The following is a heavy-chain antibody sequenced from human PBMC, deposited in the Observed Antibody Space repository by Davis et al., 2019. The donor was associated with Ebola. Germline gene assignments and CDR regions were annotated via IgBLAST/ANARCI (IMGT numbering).Heavy chain of an antibody. CDR3: ASLSTVTTPFDY. Sequence: GESLKISCAASGFTFSSYAMSWVRQAPGKGLEWVSGISGSGGSTFYADSVKGRFTISRDNAKNSLYLQMNSLRAEDTAVYYCASLSTVTTPFDYWGQGTLVTVSS. D-gene: IGHD4-17*01. V-gene: IGHV3-23*01. CDR1: GFTFSSYA. J-gene: IGHJ4*02. CDR2: ISGSGGST.